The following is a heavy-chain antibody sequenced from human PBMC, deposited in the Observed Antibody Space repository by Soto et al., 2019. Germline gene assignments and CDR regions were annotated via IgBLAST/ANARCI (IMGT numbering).Heavy chain of an antibody. CDR1: GDSVSSGDSY. D-gene: IGHD1-26*01. J-gene: IGHJ4*02. V-gene: IGHV4-30-4*01. Sequence: QVQLQESGPGLVKPSQTLSLTCSVSGDSVSSGDSYWSWLRQPPGKALEWIGYTSFSGYTSYSPSLKSRVTISVDMSKSQISLRLTSVTAADTAVYYCVRGGNPYHYATSGPGTFDKWGQGTLVSVSS. CDR3: VRGGNPYHYATSGPGTFDK. CDR2: TSFSGYT.